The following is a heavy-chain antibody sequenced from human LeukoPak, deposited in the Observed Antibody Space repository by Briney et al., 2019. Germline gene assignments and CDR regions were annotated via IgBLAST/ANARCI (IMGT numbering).Heavy chain of an antibody. CDR3: ARDLTDSSGYYLLDY. J-gene: IGHJ4*02. V-gene: IGHV4-34*01. CDR1: GGSFSGYY. Sequence: SETLSLTCAVYGGSFSGYYWSWIRQPPGKGLEWIGEINHSGSTNYNPSLKSRVTISVDTSKNQFSLKLSSVTAADTAVYYCARDLTDSSGYYLLDYWGQGTLVTVSS. CDR2: INHSGST. D-gene: IGHD3-22*01.